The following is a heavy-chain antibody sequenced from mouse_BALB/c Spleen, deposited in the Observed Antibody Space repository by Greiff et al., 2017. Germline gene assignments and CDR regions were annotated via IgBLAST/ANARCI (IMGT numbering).Heavy chain of an antibody. J-gene: IGHJ4*01. CDR3: ARRRDY. Sequence: EVQLVESGGDLVKPGGSLKLSCAASGFTFSSYGMSWVRQTPDKRLEWVATISSGGSYTYYPDSVKGRFTISRDNAKNTLYLQMGSLKSEDTAMCYCARRRDYWGQGTSVTVSS. CDR2: ISSGGSYT. CDR1: GFTFSSYG. V-gene: IGHV5-6*01.